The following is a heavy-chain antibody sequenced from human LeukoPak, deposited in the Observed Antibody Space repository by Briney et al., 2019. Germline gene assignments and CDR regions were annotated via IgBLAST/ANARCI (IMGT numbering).Heavy chain of an antibody. CDR1: GFTFSSYG. V-gene: IGHV3-30*02. CDR3: ARGLPGYEFGLRGAIFDY. J-gene: IGHJ4*02. Sequence: PGGSLRLSCAASGFTFSSYGMHWVRQAPGKGLEWVAFIRYDGSNKYYADSVKGRFTISRDNAKNTLYFQMNNLRAEDTAVYYCARGLPGYEFGLRGAIFDYWGQGTLVTVSS. D-gene: IGHD3-10*01. CDR2: IRYDGSNK.